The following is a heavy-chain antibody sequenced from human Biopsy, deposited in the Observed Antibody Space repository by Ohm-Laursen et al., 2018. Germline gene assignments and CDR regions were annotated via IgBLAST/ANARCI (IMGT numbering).Heavy chain of an antibody. CDR3: ARDNIPYCTSTSCDLFGMDV. V-gene: IGHV4-59*01. J-gene: IGHJ6*02. CDR2: ITYRGGT. CDR1: DGSIRNYH. Sequence: LDTPSLTRHVSDGSIRNYHRTLIRQAPGKTPGGIGAITYRGGTHYNPSLKSRVTVSIHTSRNQFSLKLTSVTAADTAVYYCARDNIPYCTSTSCDLFGMDVWGQGTTVTVSS. D-gene: IGHD2-2*01.